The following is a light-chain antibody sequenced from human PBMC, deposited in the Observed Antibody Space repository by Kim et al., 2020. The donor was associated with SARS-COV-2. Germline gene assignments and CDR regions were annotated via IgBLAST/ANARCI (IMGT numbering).Light chain of an antibody. V-gene: IGLV3-19*01. Sequence: AWGQTVRITCQGDIIRSYFTAWYQHKPGQAPIVVVYGKNNRPSGIPDRFSGSSSGNTASLTITGTQAGDEADYYCNSRDNNDYVLFGGGTRLTVL. J-gene: IGLJ2*01. CDR3: NSRDNNDYVL. CDR1: IIRSYF. CDR2: GKN.